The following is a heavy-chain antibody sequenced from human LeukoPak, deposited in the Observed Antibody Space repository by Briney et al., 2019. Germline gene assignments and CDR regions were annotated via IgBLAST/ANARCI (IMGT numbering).Heavy chain of an antibody. CDR2: IIPIFGTA. V-gene: IGHV1-69*13. D-gene: IGHD4-23*01. Sequence: SVKVSCKASGGTFSSYAISWVRQAPGQGLEWMGGIIPIFGTANYAQKFQGRVTITADESTSTAYMELSSLRSEDTAVYYCASLDYGGNSFRIDYWGQGTLVTVSS. CDR1: GGTFSSYA. CDR3: ASLDYGGNSFRIDY. J-gene: IGHJ4*02.